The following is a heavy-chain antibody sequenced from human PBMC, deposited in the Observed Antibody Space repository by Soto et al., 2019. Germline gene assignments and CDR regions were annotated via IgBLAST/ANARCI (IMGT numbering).Heavy chain of an antibody. J-gene: IGHJ6*02. CDR1: GYTFTSYA. CDR2: INAGNGNT. V-gene: IGHV1-3*05. Sequence: QVQLVQSGAEEKKPRASVKVSCKASGYTFTSYAMHWVRQAPGQRLEWMGWINAGNGNTKYSQKFQGRVTITRDTSASTAYMELSSLRSEDTAVYYCARAPSYYGMDVWGQGTTVTVSS. CDR3: ARAPSYYGMDV.